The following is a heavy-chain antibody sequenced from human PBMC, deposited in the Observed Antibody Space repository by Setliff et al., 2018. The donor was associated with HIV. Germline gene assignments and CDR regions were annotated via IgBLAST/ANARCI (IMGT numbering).Heavy chain of an antibody. CDR3: ARLRGSYDFSNWFDP. V-gene: IGHV4-59*11. J-gene: IGHJ5*02. CDR2: IYYSGST. CDR1: GGSIRSHY. Sequence: SETLSLTCTVSGGSIRSHYWSWIRQPPGRRLEWIGYIYYSGSTNYNPSLKSRVTISVDTAKNQFSLKLSSVTAADTAVYYCARLRGSYDFSNWFDPWGQGTQVTVSS. D-gene: IGHD3-3*01.